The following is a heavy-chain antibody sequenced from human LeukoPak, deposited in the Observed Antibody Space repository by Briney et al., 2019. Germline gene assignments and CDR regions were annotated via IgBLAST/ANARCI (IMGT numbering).Heavy chain of an antibody. D-gene: IGHD3-10*01. CDR2: IYYSGST. V-gene: IGHV4-39*07. J-gene: IGHJ4*02. CDR1: GGSISSSSYY. Sequence: PSETLSLTCTVSGGSISSSSYYWVWIRQPPGKGLEWIGSIYYSGSTYYNPSLESRVTISVDTSKDQFSLKLSSVTAADTAVYYCARGVHYYGSGSYYDPFDYWGQGTLVTVSS. CDR3: ARGVHYYGSGSYYDPFDY.